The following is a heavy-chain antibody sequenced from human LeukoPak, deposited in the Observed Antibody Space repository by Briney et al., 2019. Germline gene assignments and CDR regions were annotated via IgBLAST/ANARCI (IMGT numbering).Heavy chain of an antibody. Sequence: ASVKVSCKASGGTFSSYAISWARQAPGQGLEWMGGIIPIFGTANYAQKFQGRVTITADESTSTAYMELSSLRSEDTAVYYCARDRYSGSFDYWGQGTLVTVSS. CDR2: IIPIFGTA. V-gene: IGHV1-69*13. D-gene: IGHD1-26*01. CDR3: ARDRYSGSFDY. CDR1: GGTFSSYA. J-gene: IGHJ4*02.